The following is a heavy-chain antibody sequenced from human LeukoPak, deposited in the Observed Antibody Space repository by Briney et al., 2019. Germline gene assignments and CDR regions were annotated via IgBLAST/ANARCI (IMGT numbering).Heavy chain of an antibody. J-gene: IGHJ6*03. CDR2: FDPEDGET. D-gene: IGHD3-10*01. CDR3: ARGADMVRGVIDYHYYYMDV. V-gene: IGHV1-24*01. CDR1: GYTLTELS. Sequence: ASVKVSCKVSGYTLTELSMHWVRQAPGKGLEWMGGFDPEDGETIYAQKFQGRVTMTEDTSTDTAYMELSSLRSEDTAVYYCARGADMVRGVIDYHYYYMDVWGKGTTVTISS.